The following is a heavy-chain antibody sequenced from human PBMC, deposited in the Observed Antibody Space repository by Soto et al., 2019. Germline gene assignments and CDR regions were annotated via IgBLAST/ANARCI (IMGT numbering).Heavy chain of an antibody. D-gene: IGHD3-10*01. CDR3: AREYYGSGSYYYYYYYGMDV. CDR1: GYTFTSYG. V-gene: IGHV1-18*01. Sequence: AASVKVSCKASGYTFTSYGISWVRQAPGQGLEWMGWISAYNGNTNYAQKLQGRVTMTTDTSTSTAYMELRSLRSDDTAVYYCAREYYGSGSYYYYYYYGMDVWGQGTTVTVYS. J-gene: IGHJ6*02. CDR2: ISAYNGNT.